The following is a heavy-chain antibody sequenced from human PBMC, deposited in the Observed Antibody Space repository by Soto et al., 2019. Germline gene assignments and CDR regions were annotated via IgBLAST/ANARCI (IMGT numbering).Heavy chain of an antibody. Sequence: GGSLRLSCAASGFTFDDYAMHWVRQAPGKGLEWVSGISWNSGSIGYADSVKGRFTISRDNAKNSLYLQMNSLRAEDTALYYCAKDSYSNYRFPFDYWGQGTLVTVSS. CDR1: GFTFDDYA. CDR3: AKDSYSNYRFPFDY. D-gene: IGHD4-4*01. J-gene: IGHJ4*02. V-gene: IGHV3-9*01. CDR2: ISWNSGSI.